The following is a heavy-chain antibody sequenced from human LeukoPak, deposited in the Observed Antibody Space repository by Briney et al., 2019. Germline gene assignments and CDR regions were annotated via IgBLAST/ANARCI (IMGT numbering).Heavy chain of an antibody. J-gene: IGHJ4*02. Sequence: SETLSLTCTVSGGSISSYYWGWIRQPPGKGLEWIGSIYYSGSTYYNPSLKSRVTISVDTSKNQFSLKLSSVTAADTAVYYCARRNYDYVWGSYRYYFDYWGQGTLVTVSS. CDR3: ARRNYDYVWGSYRYYFDY. V-gene: IGHV4-39*01. D-gene: IGHD3-16*02. CDR2: IYYSGST. CDR1: GGSISSYY.